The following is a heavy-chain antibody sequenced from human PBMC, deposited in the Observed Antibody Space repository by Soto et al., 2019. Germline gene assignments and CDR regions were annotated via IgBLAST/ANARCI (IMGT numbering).Heavy chain of an antibody. D-gene: IGHD5-12*01. CDR3: AGPRDGYNT. V-gene: IGHV1-69*02. Sequence: QVQLVQSGAEVKKPGSSVKVSCKASGGTFNSYTISWVRQAPGQGLEWMGRIIPILGIANYAQKFQGRVTITADKSMSTAYMELSSLRSEDTAVYYCAGPRDGYNTWGQGTLVTVSS. CDR2: IIPILGIA. J-gene: IGHJ5*02. CDR1: GGTFNSYT.